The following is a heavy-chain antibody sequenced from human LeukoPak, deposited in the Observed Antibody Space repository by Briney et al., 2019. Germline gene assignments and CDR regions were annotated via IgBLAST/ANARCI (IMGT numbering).Heavy chain of an antibody. J-gene: IGHJ6*03. CDR1: GGSFSGYY. Sequence: SETLSLTCAVYGGSFSGYYWSWIRLPPGKGLEWIGEINHSGSTNYNPSLKSRVTISVDTSKNQFSLKLSSVTAADTAVYYCGSLRNYYYMDVWGKGTTVTVSS. CDR3: GSLRNYYYMDV. CDR2: INHSGST. D-gene: IGHD1-14*01. V-gene: IGHV4-34*01.